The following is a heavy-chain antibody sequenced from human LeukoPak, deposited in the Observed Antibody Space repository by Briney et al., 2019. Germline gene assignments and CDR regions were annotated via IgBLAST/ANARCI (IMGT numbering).Heavy chain of an antibody. CDR3: AAGGGYEPLFDY. CDR2: INPSGGST. D-gene: IGHD5-12*01. CDR1: GYTFTSYY. Sequence: ASVKVSCKASGYTFTSYYMHWVRQAPGQGFECMGIINPSGGSTSYAQKFQGRVTMTRDTSTSTVYMELSSLRSEDTAVYYCAAGGGYEPLFDYWGQGTLATVSS. J-gene: IGHJ4*02. V-gene: IGHV1-46*01.